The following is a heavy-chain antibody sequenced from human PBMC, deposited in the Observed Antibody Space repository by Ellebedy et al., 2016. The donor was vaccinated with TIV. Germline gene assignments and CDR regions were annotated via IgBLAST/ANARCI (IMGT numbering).Heavy chain of an antibody. CDR2: INVADSNT. CDR1: GYTFTTYA. D-gene: IGHD2-15*01. CDR3: ARDALGYCSGGSCSNSWFDP. V-gene: IGHV1-3*01. Sequence: AASVKVSCKASGYTFTTYAIHWVRQAPGQNPEWMGWINVADSNTKYSQKFQGRVTFTRDTSANTVYMHLSSLTSEDSAVYYCARDALGYCSGGSCSNSWFDPWGQGTLVTVSS. J-gene: IGHJ5*02.